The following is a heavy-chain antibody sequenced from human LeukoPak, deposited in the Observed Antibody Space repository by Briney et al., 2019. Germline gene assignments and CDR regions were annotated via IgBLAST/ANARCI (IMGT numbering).Heavy chain of an antibody. CDR3: ARGTGDFWSGLTWFDP. V-gene: IGHV4-61*08. J-gene: IGHJ5*02. Sequence: SETLSLTCTVSGGSISSGDYYWSWIRQPPGKGLEWIGYIYYSGSTNYNPSLKGRVTISVDTSKNQFSLKLSSVTAADTAVYYCARGTGDFWSGLTWFDPWGQGTLVTVSS. CDR2: IYYSGST. CDR1: GGSISSGDYY. D-gene: IGHD3-3*01.